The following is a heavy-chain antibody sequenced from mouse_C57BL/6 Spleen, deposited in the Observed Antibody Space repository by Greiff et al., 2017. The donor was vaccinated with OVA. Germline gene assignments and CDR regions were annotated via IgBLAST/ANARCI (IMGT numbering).Heavy chain of an antibody. CDR1: GFTFSDYY. CDR2: ISNGGGST. CDR3: ARQRGLRRGSYAMDY. Sequence: EVNLVESGGGLVQPGGSLKLSCAASGFTFSDYYMYWVRQTPEKRLEWVAYISNGGGSTYYPDTVKGRFTISRDNAKNTLYLQMSRLKSEDTAMYYCARQRGLRRGSYAMDYWGQGTSVTVSS. J-gene: IGHJ4*01. D-gene: IGHD2-4*01. V-gene: IGHV5-12*01.